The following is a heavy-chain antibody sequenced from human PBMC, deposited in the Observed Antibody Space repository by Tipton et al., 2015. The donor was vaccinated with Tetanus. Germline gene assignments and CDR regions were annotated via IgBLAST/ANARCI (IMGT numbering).Heavy chain of an antibody. CDR1: GGSISSGTYY. D-gene: IGHD5-24*01. CDR3: ARGGRDAYNNPLGAFDV. CDR2: IYSYSGSS. Sequence: GLVKPSETLSLTCTVSGGSISSGTYYWNWIRQTPGKGLEWIGSIYSYSGSSFQNPSLKSRVTISLDTSKNQFSLSLSSVTAADTAVYYCARGGRDAYNNPLGAFDVWGRGTTVTVSS. V-gene: IGHV4-39*01. J-gene: IGHJ3*01.